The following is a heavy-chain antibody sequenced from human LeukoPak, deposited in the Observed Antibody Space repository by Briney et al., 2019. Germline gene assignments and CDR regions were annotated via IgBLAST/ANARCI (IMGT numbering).Heavy chain of an antibody. V-gene: IGHV4-39*01. D-gene: IGHD2-15*01. CDR2: IYYSGST. Sequence: SETVSLTCTVSCGSISSSSYYWGWIRQPPGRGLEWIGSIYYSGSTYYNPSLKSRVTISVDTSKNQFSLQLSSVTAADTCVHCCDNIVLRYYSGGSCYPLVFDYWLGGTRVTVCS. J-gene: IGHJ4*02. CDR1: CGSISSSSYY. CDR3: DNIVLRYYSGGSCYPLVFDY.